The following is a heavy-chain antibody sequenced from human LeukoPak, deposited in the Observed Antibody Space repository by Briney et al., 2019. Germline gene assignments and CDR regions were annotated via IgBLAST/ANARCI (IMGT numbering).Heavy chain of an antibody. V-gene: IGHV3-7*01. CDR2: IKQDGSEK. CDR1: GFTFSSYW. D-gene: IGHD3-10*01. Sequence: PGGSLRLSCAASGFTFSSYWMSWVRQAPGKGLEWVANIKQDGSEKYYVDSAKGRFTISRDNAKNSLYLQMNSLRAEDTAVYYCARAGFTFSDYFGSFFDYWGQGTLVTVSS. CDR3: ARAGFTFSDYFGSFFDY. J-gene: IGHJ4*02.